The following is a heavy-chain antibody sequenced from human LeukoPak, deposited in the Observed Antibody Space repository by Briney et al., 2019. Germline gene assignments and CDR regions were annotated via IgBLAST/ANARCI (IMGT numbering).Heavy chain of an antibody. J-gene: IGHJ3*02. CDR2: ISDSGGST. CDR1: RFPFDMYA. D-gene: IGHD1-26*01. Sequence: QSGGSLRLSCAASRFPFDMYAMNWVRQAPGKGLEWVSGISDSGGSTYYADSVKGRFTISRDNSKNTLYLQMNSLRAEDTAVYYCARGDSGSYEGAFDIWGQGTMVTVSS. CDR3: ARGDSGSYEGAFDI. V-gene: IGHV3-23*01.